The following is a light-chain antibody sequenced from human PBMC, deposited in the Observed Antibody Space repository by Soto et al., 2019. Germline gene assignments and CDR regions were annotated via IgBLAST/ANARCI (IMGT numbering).Light chain of an antibody. Sequence: EIVLTQSPGTLSLSPGERVTLSCRASQSISSSYLAWYQQKPGQAPRLLIYGASSRATGIPDRFSGSGSGTAFTLTISRLEPEDFAVYYCQYYGSSSRTFGQGTKVEIK. CDR2: GAS. J-gene: IGKJ1*01. V-gene: IGKV3-20*01. CDR1: QSISSSY. CDR3: QYYGSSSRT.